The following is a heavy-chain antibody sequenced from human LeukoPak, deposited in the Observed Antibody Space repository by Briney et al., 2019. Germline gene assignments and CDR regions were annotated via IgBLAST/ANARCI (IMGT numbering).Heavy chain of an antibody. Sequence: SETLSLTCTVSGGSISSSSYYCGWIRQPPGKVLEWIGSIYYSGSTYYNPSLKSRVTISVDTSKNQFSLKLSSVTAADTAVYYCAREGGSYYGYFDYWGQGTLATVSS. CDR2: IYYSGST. J-gene: IGHJ4*02. V-gene: IGHV4-39*07. CDR3: AREGGSYYGYFDY. D-gene: IGHD1-26*01. CDR1: GGSISSSSYY.